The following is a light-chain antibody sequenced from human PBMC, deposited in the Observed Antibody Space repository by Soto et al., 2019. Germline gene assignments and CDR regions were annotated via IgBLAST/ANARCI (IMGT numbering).Light chain of an antibody. V-gene: IGLV2-14*01. CDR2: EVT. J-gene: IGLJ3*02. CDR3: SSYANNDAWV. CDR1: SSDVGGYHY. Sequence: QSVLTQPASVSGSPGQSITISCTGTSSDVGGYHYVSWYQQHPGKAPKLMFYEVTSRPSGISNRFSGATSGNTASLTISGLQAEDAADYYCSSYANNDAWVFGGGTKLTVL.